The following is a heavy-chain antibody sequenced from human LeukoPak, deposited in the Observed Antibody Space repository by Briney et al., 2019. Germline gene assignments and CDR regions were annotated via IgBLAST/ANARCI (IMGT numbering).Heavy chain of an antibody. CDR2: IYHSGST. CDR1: GYSISSGYY. J-gene: IGHJ4*02. D-gene: IGHD3-9*01. V-gene: IGHV4-38-2*01. Sequence: PSETLSLTCAVSGYSISSGYYWGWIRQPPGKGLEWIGSIYHSGSTYYNPSLKSRVTISVDTSKNQSSLKLSSVTAADTAVYYCARHPGVLTGYSYYFDYWGQGTLVTVSS. CDR3: ARHPGVLTGYSYYFDY.